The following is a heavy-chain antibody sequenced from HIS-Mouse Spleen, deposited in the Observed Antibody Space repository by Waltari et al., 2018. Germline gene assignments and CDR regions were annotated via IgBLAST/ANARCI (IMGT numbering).Heavy chain of an antibody. D-gene: IGHD6-6*01. CDR1: GFTVSSNY. CDR2: IYSGGRT. CDR3: ARKYSSSFDY. V-gene: IGHV3-66*01. Sequence: EVQLVESGGGLVQPGGSLRLSCAASGFTVSSNYMSWVRQAPGKGLECVSVIYSGGRTYYEDSVKGRCTISRDNSKNTLYLQMNSLRAEDTAVYYCARKYSSSFDYWGQGTLVTVSS. J-gene: IGHJ4*02.